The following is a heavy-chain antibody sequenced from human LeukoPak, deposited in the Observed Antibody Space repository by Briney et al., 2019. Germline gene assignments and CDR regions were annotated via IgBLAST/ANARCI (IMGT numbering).Heavy chain of an antibody. Sequence: GSLRLSCAGSGFTFSSYWMNWVRQAPGKGLEWVANIKQDESEKFYVDSVKGRFTISRDNAKNSLYLRMNSLRAEDTALYYCAKDTRGYYDSSGSFDYWGQGTLVTVSS. V-gene: IGHV3-7*03. J-gene: IGHJ4*02. CDR2: IKQDESEK. D-gene: IGHD3-22*01. CDR1: GFTFSSYW. CDR3: AKDTRGYYDSSGSFDY.